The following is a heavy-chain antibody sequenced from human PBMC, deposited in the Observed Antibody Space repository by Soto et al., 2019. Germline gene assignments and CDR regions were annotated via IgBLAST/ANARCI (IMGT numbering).Heavy chain of an antibody. CDR3: TREGQAYDFWSGYYDGGLGMDV. D-gene: IGHD3-3*01. V-gene: IGHV3-49*03. CDR2: IRSKAYGGTT. J-gene: IGHJ6*02. CDR1: GFTFGDYA. Sequence: PGGSLRLSCAASGFTFGDYAMSWFRQAPGKGLEWVGFIRSKAYGGTTEYAASVKGRFTISRDDSKSIAYLQMNSLKTEDTAVYYCTREGQAYDFWSGYYDGGLGMDVWGQGTTVTVSS.